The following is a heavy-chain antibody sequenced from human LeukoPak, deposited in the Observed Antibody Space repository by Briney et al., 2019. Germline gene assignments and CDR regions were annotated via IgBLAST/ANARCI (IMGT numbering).Heavy chain of an antibody. V-gene: IGHV1-69*05. J-gene: IGHJ3*02. CDR3: GGVVVPAAMGHDSVDI. CDR1: GGTFSSYA. CDR2: IIPNFGTP. D-gene: IGHD2-2*01. Sequence: GASVKVSCKASGGTFSSYASSWVRQAPGQGLEWMGGIIPNFGTPNYAQKFQGRVTITTDESTSTAYMELSSLRSEDTAVYYCGGVVVPAAMGHDSVDIWGQGTMVTVSS.